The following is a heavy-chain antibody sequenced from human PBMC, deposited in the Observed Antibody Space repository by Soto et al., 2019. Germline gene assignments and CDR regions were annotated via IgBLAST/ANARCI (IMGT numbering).Heavy chain of an antibody. V-gene: IGHV3-53*01. CDR1: GFTVSSNY. J-gene: IGHJ6*02. CDR3: ARGAPYYYYGMDV. Sequence: VQLVESGGGLVKPGGSLRLSCVASGFTVSSNYMSWVRQAPGKGLEWVSVIYSGGSTYYADSVKGRFTISRDNSKNTLYLQMNSLRAEDTAVYYCARGAPYYYYGMDVWGQGTTVTVSS. CDR2: IYSGGST.